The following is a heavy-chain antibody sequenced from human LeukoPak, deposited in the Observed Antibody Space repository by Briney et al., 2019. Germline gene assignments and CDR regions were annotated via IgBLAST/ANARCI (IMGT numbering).Heavy chain of an antibody. D-gene: IGHD3-16*02. Sequence: PSETLSLTCTVSGGSISSGDSYWTWIRQPPGKGLEWIGNIHYSGSTYYNPSLKSRVIISVDTSKNQFSLKLSSVTAADTALYYCARHNNYDYIWGSYRPTGGFDYWGLGTLVTVSS. J-gene: IGHJ4*02. CDR3: ARHNNYDYIWGSYRPTGGFDY. CDR2: IHYSGST. V-gene: IGHV4-30-4*01. CDR1: GGSISSGDSY.